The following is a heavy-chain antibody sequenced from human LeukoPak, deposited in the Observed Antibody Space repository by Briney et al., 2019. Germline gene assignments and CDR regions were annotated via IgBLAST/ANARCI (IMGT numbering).Heavy chain of an antibody. CDR2: ISAYNGNT. V-gene: IGHV1-18*01. D-gene: IGHD6-13*01. CDR3: ARDRRAGTTGVSDY. J-gene: IGHJ4*02. CDR1: GYTFTSYG. Sequence: ASVRVSCKASGYTFTSYGISWVRQAPGQGLEWMGWISAYNGNTNYAQKLQGRVTMTTDTSTSTAYMELRSLRSDDTAVYYCARDRRAGTTGVSDYWGQGTLVTVSS.